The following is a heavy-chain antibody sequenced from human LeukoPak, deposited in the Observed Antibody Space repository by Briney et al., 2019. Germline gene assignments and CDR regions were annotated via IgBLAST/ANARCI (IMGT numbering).Heavy chain of an antibody. Sequence: PGGSLRLSCAASGFTFSSYALHWVRQAPGKGLEWVAVISYDGSNKYFADSVKGRFTISRDNSKNTLYLQMNSLRAEDTAVYYCARDRARDSSGYDGGYWGQGTLVTVSS. CDR3: ARDRARDSSGYDGGY. V-gene: IGHV3-30-3*01. D-gene: IGHD3-22*01. CDR1: GFTFSSYA. J-gene: IGHJ4*02. CDR2: ISYDGSNK.